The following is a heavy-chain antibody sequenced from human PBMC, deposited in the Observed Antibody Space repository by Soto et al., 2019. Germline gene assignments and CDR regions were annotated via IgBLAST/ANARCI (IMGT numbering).Heavy chain of an antibody. Sequence: EVQLLESWGGLVQPGGSLRLSCAASGFTFSTYAMTWVRQAPGKGLEWVSSIGGSGVSTYYADSVKGRFTISRDNSKNTLFLQMNSLRAEDTAVYYCAKISSGWFTDYFDYWGQGTLVPVSS. D-gene: IGHD6-19*01. CDR2: IGGSGVST. V-gene: IGHV3-23*01. CDR3: AKISSGWFTDYFDY. CDR1: GFTFSTYA. J-gene: IGHJ4*02.